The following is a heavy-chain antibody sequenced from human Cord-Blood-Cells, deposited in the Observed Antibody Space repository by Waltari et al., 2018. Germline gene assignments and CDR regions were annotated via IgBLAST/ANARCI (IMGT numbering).Heavy chain of an antibody. CDR2: INHSGST. CDR3: ASSEWELLSGDAFDI. J-gene: IGHJ3*02. V-gene: IGHV4-34*01. D-gene: IGHD1-26*01. Sequence: QVQLQQWGAGLLKPSETLSLTCAVYGGSFSGYYWSWIRQTPGKGLEWIGEINHSGSTNYNPSLKSRVTISVDTSKNQFSLKLSSVTAADTAVYYWASSEWELLSGDAFDIWGQGTMVTVSS. CDR1: GGSFSGYY.